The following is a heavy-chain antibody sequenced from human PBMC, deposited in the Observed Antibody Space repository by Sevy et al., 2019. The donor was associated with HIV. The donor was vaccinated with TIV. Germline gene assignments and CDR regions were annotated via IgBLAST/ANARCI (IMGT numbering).Heavy chain of an antibody. Sequence: GGSLRLSCAASGFTFSGYEMNWVRQAPGKGLEWVSYISSSGSTIYYADSVKGRFTISRDNAKNSLYLQMNSLRAEDTAVYYCARGITMVRGIHWFDPWGQGTLVTVSS. J-gene: IGHJ5*02. CDR1: GFTFSGYE. CDR2: ISSSGSTI. CDR3: ARGITMVRGIHWFDP. V-gene: IGHV3-48*03. D-gene: IGHD3-10*01.